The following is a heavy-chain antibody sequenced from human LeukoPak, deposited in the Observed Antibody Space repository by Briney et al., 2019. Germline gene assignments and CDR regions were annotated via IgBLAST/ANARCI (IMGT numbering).Heavy chain of an antibody. CDR2: IKRDGSQK. D-gene: IGHD1-1*01. J-gene: IGHJ5*02. Sequence: GESLRLSCAAPGFSFSSNWMGWVRQAPGKGLEWVAHIKRDGSQKYYLDSVKGRFTISRDNAKNSLYLQMNSLRVEDTAVYYCARLGLEVGGPNWFDPWGQGTLVTVSS. CDR3: ARLGLEVGGPNWFDP. V-gene: IGHV3-7*01. CDR1: GFSFSSNW.